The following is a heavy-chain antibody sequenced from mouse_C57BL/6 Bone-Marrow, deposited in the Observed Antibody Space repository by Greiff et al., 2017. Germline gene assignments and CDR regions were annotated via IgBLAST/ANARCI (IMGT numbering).Heavy chain of an antibody. D-gene: IGHD1-1*01. CDR3: GRCSDYSAWFAY. CDR2: IYPGSGST. J-gene: IGHJ3*01. Sequence: LQQPGAELVKPGASVKMSCKASGYTFTSYWITWVKQRPGQGLEWIGDIYPGSGSTNYNEKFKSKATLTVDTSSSTAYMQHSSLTSEDSAVYYCGRCSDYSAWFAYWGQGTLVTVSA. CDR1: GYTFTSYW. V-gene: IGHV1-55*01.